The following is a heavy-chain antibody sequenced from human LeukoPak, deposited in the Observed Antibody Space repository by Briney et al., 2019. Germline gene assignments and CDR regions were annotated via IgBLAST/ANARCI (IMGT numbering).Heavy chain of an antibody. CDR3: ANFYYGSGTDPSSVTY. D-gene: IGHD3-10*01. V-gene: IGHV3-30*04. J-gene: IGHJ4*02. CDR2: ISYDGTNK. Sequence: GKSLRLSCAASGFTFSSYPMHWVRQAPGKGLEWVAVISYDGTNKYYTDSVKGRFTISRDNSKNTLYLQMNSLRAEDTAVYYCANFYYGSGTDPSSVTYWGQGTLVTVSS. CDR1: GFTFSSYP.